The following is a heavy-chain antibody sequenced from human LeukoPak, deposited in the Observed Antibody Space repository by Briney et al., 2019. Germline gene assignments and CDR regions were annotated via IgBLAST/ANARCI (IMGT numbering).Heavy chain of an antibody. D-gene: IGHD2-2*01. CDR2: INSDGSST. V-gene: IGHV3-74*01. Sequence: GGSLRLSCAASGFTFSSYWMHWVRQAPGKGLVWVSRINSDGSSTSYADSVKGRFTISRDNAKNTLYLQMNSLRAEDTAVYYCARSGGRDIVVVPVAMSYYYGMDVWGQGTTVTVSS. J-gene: IGHJ6*02. CDR3: ARSGGRDIVVVPVAMSYYYGMDV. CDR1: GFTFSSYW.